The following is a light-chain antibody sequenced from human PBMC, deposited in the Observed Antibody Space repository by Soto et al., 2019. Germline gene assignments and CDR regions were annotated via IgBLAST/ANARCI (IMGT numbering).Light chain of an antibody. CDR1: QGIRNE. V-gene: IGKV1-6*01. Sequence: AIQMTQSPSSLSASVGDRVTITCRASQGIRNELGWYQQRPGKAPKLLIYAASTLESGVPSRFSASGSGTEFTLTISSLRPEDFATYYCLQDSKYPRTFGQGTKVEIK. CDR2: AAS. CDR3: LQDSKYPRT. J-gene: IGKJ1*01.